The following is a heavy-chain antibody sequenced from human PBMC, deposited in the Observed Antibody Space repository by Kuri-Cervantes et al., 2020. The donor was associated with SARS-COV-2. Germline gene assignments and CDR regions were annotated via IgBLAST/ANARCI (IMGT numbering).Heavy chain of an antibody. CDR2: ISYDGSNK. CDR1: GFTFSSYA. V-gene: IGHV3-30-3*01. J-gene: IGHJ4*02. CDR3: ARARGGYYDSSDY. Sequence: GGSLRLSCAASGFTFSSYAMHWVRQAPGKGLEWVAVISYDGSNKYYADSVKGRFTISRDNSKNTLYLQMNSLRAEDTAVYYCARARGGYYDSSDYWGQGTLVTVSS. D-gene: IGHD3-22*01.